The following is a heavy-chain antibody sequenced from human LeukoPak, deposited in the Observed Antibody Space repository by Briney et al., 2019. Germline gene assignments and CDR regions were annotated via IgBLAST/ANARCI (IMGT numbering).Heavy chain of an antibody. CDR1: GGSISSYY. V-gene: IGHV4-59*01. D-gene: IGHD3-10*01. J-gene: IGHJ6*02. Sequence: SETLSLTCTVSGGSISSYYWSWIRQPPGKGLEWIGYIYYSGSTNYNPSLKSRVTISVDTSKNQFSLKLSSVTAADTAVYYRASAPTRNSGSSNDYYYYGMDVWGQGTTVTVSS. CDR2: IYYSGST. CDR3: ASAPTRNSGSSNDYYYYGMDV.